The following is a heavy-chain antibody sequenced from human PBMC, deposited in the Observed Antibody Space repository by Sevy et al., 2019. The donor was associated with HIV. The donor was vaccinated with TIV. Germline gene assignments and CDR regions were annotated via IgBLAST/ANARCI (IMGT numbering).Heavy chain of an antibody. CDR1: SYSIASGFY. V-gene: IGHV4-38-2*02. Sequence: SETLSLTCTVSSYSIASGFYWGWVRQLPGRGLEWIGTIYHGGNTYYNSSLKSRVTMSVDTSNNQFFLSLSSATAADTAIYYCARDSTKSYNILTVPRGPFDFWGQGILVTVSS. J-gene: IGHJ4*02. CDR3: ARDSTKSYNILTVPRGPFDF. CDR2: IYHGGNT. D-gene: IGHD3-9*01.